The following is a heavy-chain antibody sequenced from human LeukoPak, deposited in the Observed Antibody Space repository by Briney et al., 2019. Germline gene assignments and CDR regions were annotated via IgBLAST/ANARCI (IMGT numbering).Heavy chain of an antibody. J-gene: IGHJ5*02. CDR3: ARGRGVVVAATSGWFDP. Sequence: SETLSLTCTVSGGSISGYYWSWIRQSPGKGLEWIGGISYSGSTKYNPSLQSRVTISVDTSKNQFSLKLSSVTAADTAVYYCARGRGVVVAATSGWFDPWGQGTLVTVSS. V-gene: IGHV4-59*01. D-gene: IGHD2-15*01. CDR1: GGSISGYY. CDR2: ISYSGST.